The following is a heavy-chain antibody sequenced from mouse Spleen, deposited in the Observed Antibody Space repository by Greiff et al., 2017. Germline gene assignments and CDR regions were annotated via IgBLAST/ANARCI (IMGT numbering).Heavy chain of an antibody. CDR3: ARDPNWYFDV. CDR2: ISYSGST. CDR1: GYSITSDYA. J-gene: IGHJ1*01. Sequence: EVQLVESGPGLVKPSQSLSLTCTVTGYSITSDYAWNWIRQFPGNKLAWMGYISYSGSTSYNPSLKSRISITRDTSKNQFFLQLNSVTTEDTATYYCARDPNWYFDVWGAGTTVTVSS. V-gene: IGHV3-2*02.